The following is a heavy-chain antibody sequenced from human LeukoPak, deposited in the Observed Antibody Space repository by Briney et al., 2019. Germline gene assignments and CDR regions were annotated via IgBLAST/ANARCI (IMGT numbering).Heavy chain of an antibody. J-gene: IGHJ5*02. CDR3: ARRCSGGSCSSGWFDP. CDR2: IYHSGST. CDR1: GGSISSSNW. D-gene: IGHD2-15*01. Sequence: PSGTLSLTCAVSGGSISSSNWWSWVRQPPGKGLEWIGEIYHSGSTNYNPSLKSRVTISVDKSKNPFSLKLSSVTAADTAVYYCARRCSGGSCSSGWFDPWGQGTLVTVSS. V-gene: IGHV4-4*02.